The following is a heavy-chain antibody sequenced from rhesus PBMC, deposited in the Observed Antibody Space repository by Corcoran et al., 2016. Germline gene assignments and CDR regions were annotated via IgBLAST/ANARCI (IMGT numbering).Heavy chain of an antibody. CDR1: GASISSYW. V-gene: IGHV4-80*01. Sequence: QVQLQESGPGLVKPSETLSLTCAVSGASISSYWWSWFRQPPGKGLEWIGEINGNSGSTYYNPSLKSRVTISKDASKNQFSLKLSSVTAADTAVYYCARGPIVVIKYGLDSWGQGVVVTVSS. CDR2: INGNSGST. CDR3: ARGPIVVIKYGLDS. D-gene: IGHD3-28*01. J-gene: IGHJ6*01.